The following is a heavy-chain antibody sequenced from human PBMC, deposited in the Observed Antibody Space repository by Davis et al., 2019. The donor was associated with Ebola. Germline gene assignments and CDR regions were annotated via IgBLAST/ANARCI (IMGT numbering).Heavy chain of an antibody. V-gene: IGHV4-34*01. Sequence: SETLSLTCAVYGGSFSGYYWSWIRQPPGKGLEWIGEINHSGSTNYNPSLKSRVTISVDTSKNQFSLKLSSVTAADTAVYYCARQRNGSGRYYYYYYGMDVWGQGTTVTVSS. CDR2: INHSGST. D-gene: IGHD3-10*01. CDR1: GGSFSGYY. CDR3: ARQRNGSGRYYYYYYGMDV. J-gene: IGHJ6*02.